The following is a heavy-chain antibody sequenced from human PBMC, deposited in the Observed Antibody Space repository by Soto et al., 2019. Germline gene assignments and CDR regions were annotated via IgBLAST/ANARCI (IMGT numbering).Heavy chain of an antibody. CDR3: ARTLNEWLLGLD. CDR2: ISAYNRNT. V-gene: IGHV1-18*01. Sequence: ASVKVSCKASGYNFASYGISWLRKAAGQGLQGMGWISAYNRNTNCPQKFQVRVTMTTHTSTSTAYMERRSLRFDDTAVYYCARTLNEWLLGLDWGQGTLVTSPQ. J-gene: IGHJ4*02. D-gene: IGHD3-3*01. CDR1: GYNFASYG.